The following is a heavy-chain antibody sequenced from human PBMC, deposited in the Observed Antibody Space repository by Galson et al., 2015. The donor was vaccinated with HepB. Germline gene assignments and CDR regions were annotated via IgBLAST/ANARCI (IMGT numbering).Heavy chain of an antibody. J-gene: IGHJ3*02. CDR2: IYPGDSDT. V-gene: IGHV5-51*03. CDR3: ARSEVPAAIFAFDI. Sequence: SGAEVKKPGESLKISCKGSGYHFANYWIAWVRQMPGKGLEWMAIIYPGDSDTRYSPSFQGQVTISADKSISTAYLQWSSLKASDTAMYYCARSEVPAAIFAFDIWGQGTMVTVSS. D-gene: IGHD2-2*01. CDR1: GYHFANYW.